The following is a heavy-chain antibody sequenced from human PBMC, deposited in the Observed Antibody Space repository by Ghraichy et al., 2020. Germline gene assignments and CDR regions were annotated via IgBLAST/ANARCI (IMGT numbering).Heavy chain of an antibody. J-gene: IGHJ4*02. CDR3: ARDRPHTV. V-gene: IGHV3-30*03. CDR1: GFTFSSYG. Sequence: GGSLRLSCAASGFTFSSYGVHWVRQAPGKGLEWVAAISYDGRNKYYAGSVKGRFTISRDNSEKTLSLQMDSLRVEDTAVYYCARDRPHTVWGQGTLVTVSS. D-gene: IGHD4-17*01. CDR2: ISYDGRNK.